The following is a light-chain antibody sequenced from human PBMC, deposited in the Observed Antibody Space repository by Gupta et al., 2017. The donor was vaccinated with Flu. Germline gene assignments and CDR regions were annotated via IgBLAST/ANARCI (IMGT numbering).Light chain of an antibody. CDR2: GTS. V-gene: IGKV1-39*01. Sequence: DIQMTQSPSSLSASVGDRVTITCRASQGIGSYLNWYQQKSGEAPKLLIYGTSSLKSGVPLRFSGSSSGSDFSLTISRLQPEDSATYYCQQRDSSPSNFGQGTKLEIK. CDR3: QQRDSSPSN. J-gene: IGKJ2*01. CDR1: QGIGSY.